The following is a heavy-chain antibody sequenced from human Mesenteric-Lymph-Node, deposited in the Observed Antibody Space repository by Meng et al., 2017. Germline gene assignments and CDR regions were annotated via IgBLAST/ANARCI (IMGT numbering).Heavy chain of an antibody. V-gene: IGHV3-74*01. CDR3: ARDNWYRMDV. Sequence: GESLKISCAASGFAFSTYTMHWVRQAPGKGLVWVSQIKPDGRTTVYADSVEGRFTISRDNAKGSVFLEINSLRAEDTAVYYCARDNWYRMDVWGQGTTVTVSS. CDR1: GFAFSTYT. D-gene: IGHD5-24*01. J-gene: IGHJ6*02. CDR2: IKPDGRTT.